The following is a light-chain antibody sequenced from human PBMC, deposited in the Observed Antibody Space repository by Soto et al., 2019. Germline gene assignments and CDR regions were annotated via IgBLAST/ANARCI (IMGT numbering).Light chain of an antibody. V-gene: IGKV1-27*01. Sequence: IQMTQAPSSLSASVGDRVTITCRARQDISTYLAWYQQKPGKVPKLLISAAYTLQSGVPPRFNGSGSGTDFTLNISSVQPEDVATYFCQKYDNAPLTFGGGPKVQLK. CDR2: AAY. CDR1: QDISTY. J-gene: IGKJ4*01. CDR3: QKYDNAPLT.